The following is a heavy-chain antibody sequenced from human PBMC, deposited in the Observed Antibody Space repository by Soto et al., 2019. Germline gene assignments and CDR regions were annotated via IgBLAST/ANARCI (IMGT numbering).Heavy chain of an antibody. J-gene: IGHJ4*02. CDR2: ISGSGGST. CDR1: GLTFSSYA. D-gene: IGHD2-15*01. CDR3: AKVRDVVVVAAGDFDY. Sequence: EVQLLESGGGLVQPGGSLRLSCAASGLTFSSYAMSWVRQAPGKGLEWVSAISGSGGSTYYADSVKGRFTISRDNSKNTLYLQMNSLRAEDTAVYYCAKVRDVVVVAAGDFDYWGQGTLVTVSS. V-gene: IGHV3-23*01.